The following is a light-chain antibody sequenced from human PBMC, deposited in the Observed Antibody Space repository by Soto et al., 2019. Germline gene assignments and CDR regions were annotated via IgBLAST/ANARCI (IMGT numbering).Light chain of an antibody. Sequence: FVLTHSPGTLSCSPGEIATLSCRASQSLTNSFMAWYQQKPGQAPRLLIYDTSSRASGIPDRFSGSGSGTDFTLTISRLETEDFAVFYCQQYGTSEIIFGQGTRLEIK. V-gene: IGKV3-20*01. CDR3: QQYGTSEII. CDR2: DTS. CDR1: QSLTNSF. J-gene: IGKJ5*01.